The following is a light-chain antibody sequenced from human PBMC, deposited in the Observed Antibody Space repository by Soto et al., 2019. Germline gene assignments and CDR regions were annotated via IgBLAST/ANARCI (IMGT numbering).Light chain of an antibody. Sequence: QSALTQPASVSGSPGQSITISCTGTSSDVGNSNRVSWYQQHPGEAPKLVIYDVTKRPSGVPDRFSGSKSGNTASLTISGLQAEDEADYYCCSYAGTYTLWVFGGGTKLTVL. V-gene: IGLV2-11*01. CDR1: SSDVGNSNR. CDR2: DVT. CDR3: CSYAGTYTLWV. J-gene: IGLJ3*02.